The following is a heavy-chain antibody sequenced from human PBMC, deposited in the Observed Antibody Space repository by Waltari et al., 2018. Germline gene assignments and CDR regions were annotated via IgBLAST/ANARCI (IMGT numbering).Heavy chain of an antibody. CDR1: GGSISSGGYS. CDR2: IYHSGST. CDR3: ARGDYYDSSGKYGMDV. V-gene: IGHV4-30-2*01. D-gene: IGHD3-22*01. Sequence: QLQLQESGSGLVKPSQTLSLTCAVSGGSISSGGYSWSWIRHPPGKGLEWIGYIYHSGSTYYNPSLKSRVTISVDRSKNQFSLKLSSVTAADTAVYYCARGDYYDSSGKYGMDVWGQGTTVTVSS. J-gene: IGHJ6*02.